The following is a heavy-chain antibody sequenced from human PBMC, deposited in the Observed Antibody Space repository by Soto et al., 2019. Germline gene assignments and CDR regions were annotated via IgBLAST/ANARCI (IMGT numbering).Heavy chain of an antibody. J-gene: IGHJ6*02. CDR1: GFTFSNYW. CDR2: IKEDGSEK. Sequence: GGSLRLSCAASGFTFSNYWMSWVRQAPGKRLEWVANIKEDGSEKYYVDSVKGRFTISRDNAKNSLFLQMNSPRAEDTAVYYCATDLYQLPTMKYYYYGMDVWGQGTKVTVYS. V-gene: IGHV3-7*03. CDR3: ATDLYQLPTMKYYYYGMDV. D-gene: IGHD2-2*01.